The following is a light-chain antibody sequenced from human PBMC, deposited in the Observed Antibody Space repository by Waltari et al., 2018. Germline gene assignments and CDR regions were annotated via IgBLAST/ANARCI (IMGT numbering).Light chain of an antibody. J-gene: IGLJ2*01. Sequence: SYELSQSPSVSVSSGQTATITCSGQHLGDKYSCWYQKKPGQSPVLLSYQDDKRPSGIPGRFSGSNSGNTATLTISETQPVDEAEYYCQAWDNRIVVFGGGTNLTVL. CDR3: QAWDNRIVV. CDR1: HLGDKY. V-gene: IGLV3-1*01. CDR2: QDD.